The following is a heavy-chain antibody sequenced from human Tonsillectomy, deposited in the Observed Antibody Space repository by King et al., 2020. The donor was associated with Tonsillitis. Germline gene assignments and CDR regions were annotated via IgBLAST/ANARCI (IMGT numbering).Heavy chain of an antibody. CDR2: INSNGGST. D-gene: IGHD3-10*02. CDR3: AKDKQLHLFLGWFAS. V-gene: IGHV3-23*04. Sequence: VQLVESGGDLVQPGGSLRLSCAASGFIFTNYAMSWVRQAPGKGLEGVSYINSNGGSTYYADSVRGRFTVSRDNSKDTVYLHMNSLGVEDTGIYFCAKDKQLHLFLGWFASWGQGTLVTVSS. CDR1: GFIFTNYA. J-gene: IGHJ5*01.